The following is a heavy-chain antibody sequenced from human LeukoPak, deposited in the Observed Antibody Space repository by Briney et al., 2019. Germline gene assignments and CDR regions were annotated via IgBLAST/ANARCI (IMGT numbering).Heavy chain of an antibody. CDR3: ARGYDFWSGYRRGSWFDP. J-gene: IGHJ5*02. V-gene: IGHV4-34*01. Sequence: SETLFLTCAVYGGSFSGYYWSWIRQPPGKGLEWIGEINHSGSTNYNPSLKSRVTISVDTSKNQFSLKLSSVTAADTAVYYCARGYDFWSGYRRGSWFDPWGQGTLVTVSS. D-gene: IGHD3-3*01. CDR1: GGSFSGYY. CDR2: INHSGST.